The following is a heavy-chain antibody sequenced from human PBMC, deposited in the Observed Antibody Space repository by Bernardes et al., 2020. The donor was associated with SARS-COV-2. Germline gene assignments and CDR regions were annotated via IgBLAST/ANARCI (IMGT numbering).Heavy chain of an antibody. CDR2: IGIAGDI. CDR1: GFALSSHD. Sequence: GSLRLSCAASGFALSSHDMHWVRQATGKGLEWVSGIGIAGDIYYAGSVKGRFTITRENAKNSLYLQMNNLRAGDTAVYYCTRVKSNGLDIWGQGTMVTVSS. V-gene: IGHV3-13*01. J-gene: IGHJ3*02. CDR3: TRVKSNGLDI. D-gene: IGHD5-18*01.